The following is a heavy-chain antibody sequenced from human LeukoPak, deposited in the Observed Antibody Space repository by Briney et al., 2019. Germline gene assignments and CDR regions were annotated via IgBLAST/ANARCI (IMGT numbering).Heavy chain of an antibody. CDR3: ARDWSAVAAPDYFDY. CDR1: GFTFSSYA. Sequence: GGSLRLSCAASGFTFSSYAMSWVRQAPGKGLEWVSGISGSGASTYYADSVRGRFTISRDNSKNTLYLQMNSLTAEDTAVYFCARDWSAVAAPDYFDYWGQGTLVTVSA. J-gene: IGHJ4*02. D-gene: IGHD6-19*01. CDR2: ISGSGAST. V-gene: IGHV3-23*01.